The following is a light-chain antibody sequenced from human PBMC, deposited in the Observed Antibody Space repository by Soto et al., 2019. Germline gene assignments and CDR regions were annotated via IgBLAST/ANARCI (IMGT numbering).Light chain of an antibody. CDR3: QQYSNLIT. Sequence: DIQMTQSPSSLSSSVGDIFTITCRASQSISSYLNWYQQKPGKAPKLLIYGASSLQSGVPSRFSGSGSGTYFSFTISSLQPEDFATYYCQQYSNLITFGQGTRLEIK. J-gene: IGKJ5*01. V-gene: IGKV1-39*01. CDR2: GAS. CDR1: QSISSY.